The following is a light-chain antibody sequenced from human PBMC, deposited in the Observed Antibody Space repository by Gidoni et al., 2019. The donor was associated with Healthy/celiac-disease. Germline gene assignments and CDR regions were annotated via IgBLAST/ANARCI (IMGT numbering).Light chain of an antibody. CDR1: RSDVGGYNY. V-gene: IGLV2-14*01. CDR2: EVS. J-gene: IGLJ2*01. Sequence: QSALTQPASVSGSPGQSITISCTGTRSDVGGYNYVSWYQQHPGKAPNLMIYEVSTRPSGVSNRFSGSKSGNTASLTSSGLQAEDEADYYGSSYTSSSTVVFGGGTKLTGL. CDR3: SSYTSSSTVV.